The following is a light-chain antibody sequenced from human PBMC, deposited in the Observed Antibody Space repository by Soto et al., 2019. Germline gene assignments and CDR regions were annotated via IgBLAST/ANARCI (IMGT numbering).Light chain of an antibody. Sequence: QSVLTQPASVSGSPGQSINISCTGTSSDVGSYNLVSWYQQPPGKAPKLMIYEGSKRPSGVSSHFSGSKSGNTASLTISGLQAEDEADYYCCSYAGSSTVVFGGGTKLTVL. CDR3: CSYAGSSTVV. J-gene: IGLJ3*02. CDR2: EGS. CDR1: SSDVGSYNL. V-gene: IGLV2-23*01.